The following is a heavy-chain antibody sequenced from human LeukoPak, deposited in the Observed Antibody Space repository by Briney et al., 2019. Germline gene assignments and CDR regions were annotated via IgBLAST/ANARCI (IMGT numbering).Heavy chain of an antibody. Sequence: ASVKVSCKASGYTFTGYYMHWVRQAPGQGLEWMGWINPNSGGTNYAQKFQGRVTMTRDASISTAYMELSRLRSDDTAVYYCARGIYGSGSWFDYWGQGTLVTVSS. J-gene: IGHJ4*02. CDR3: ARGIYGSGSWFDY. D-gene: IGHD3-10*01. V-gene: IGHV1-2*02. CDR1: GYTFTGYY. CDR2: INPNSGGT.